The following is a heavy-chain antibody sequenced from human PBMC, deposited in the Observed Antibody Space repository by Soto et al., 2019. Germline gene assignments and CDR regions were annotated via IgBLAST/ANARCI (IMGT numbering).Heavy chain of an antibody. D-gene: IGHD4-17*01. CDR2: ISSSSSYI. CDR1: GFTFSSYS. J-gene: IGHJ6*02. Sequence: GGSLRLSCAASGFTFSSYSMNWVRQAPGKGLEWVSSISSSSSYIYYADSVKGRFTISRDNAKNSLYLQMNSLRAEDTAEYYCARVSADYVFSYYSGMDVWGQGTTVTVSS. CDR3: ARVSADYVFSYYSGMDV. V-gene: IGHV3-21*01.